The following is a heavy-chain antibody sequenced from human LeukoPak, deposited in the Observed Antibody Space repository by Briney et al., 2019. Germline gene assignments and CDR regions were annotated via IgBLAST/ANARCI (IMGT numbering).Heavy chain of an antibody. CDR2: IKQEGSEK. D-gene: IGHD6-19*01. CDR1: GFTFSSDW. J-gene: IGHJ6*03. Sequence: PGGPLRLSCAASGFTFSSDWMSWVRQAPGKGLEWVANIKQEGSEKYYVDSVKGRFTISRDNAKNSLYLQMNSLRAEDTAVYYCARALFGSSGWYYYYYMDVWGKGTTVTVSS. CDR3: ARALFGSSGWYYYYYMDV. V-gene: IGHV3-7*01.